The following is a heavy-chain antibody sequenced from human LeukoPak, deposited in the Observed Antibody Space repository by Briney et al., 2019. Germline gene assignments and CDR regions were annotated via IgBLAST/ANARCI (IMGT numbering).Heavy chain of an antibody. CDR1: GGSISSSSYY. J-gene: IGHJ4*02. D-gene: IGHD2-15*01. CDR2: IYYSGST. Sequence: SETRSLTCTVSGGSISSSSYYWGWIRQPPGKGLEWIGSIYYSGSTYYNPSLKTRATISVDTSKNQLSLKLSSVTAADTAVYYCARVDCSGGSCSTWFDYWGQGTLVTVSS. CDR3: ARVDCSGGSCSTWFDY. V-gene: IGHV4-39*01.